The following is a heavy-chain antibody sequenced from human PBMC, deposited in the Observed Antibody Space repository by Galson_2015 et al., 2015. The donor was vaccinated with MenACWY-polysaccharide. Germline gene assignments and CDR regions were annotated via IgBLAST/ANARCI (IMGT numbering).Heavy chain of an antibody. D-gene: IGHD1-26*01. Sequence: SLRLSCAASGFTFSSYGMHWVRQAPGKGLEWVAFIRYDGSNKYYADSVKGRFTISRDNSKNTLYLQMNGLRAEDTAVYYCAKVGLESGGDYYYGMDVWGQGTTVTVSS. CDR3: AKVGLESGGDYYYGMDV. CDR1: GFTFSSYG. J-gene: IGHJ6*02. V-gene: IGHV3-30*02. CDR2: IRYDGSNK.